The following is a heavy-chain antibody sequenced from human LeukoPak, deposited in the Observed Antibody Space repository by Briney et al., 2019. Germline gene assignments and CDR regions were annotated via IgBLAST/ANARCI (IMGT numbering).Heavy chain of an antibody. J-gene: IGHJ4*02. Sequence: PGGSLRLSCAASGFTVSGNYMNWVRQAPGKGLEWVSVIYSDGNTYYADSVKGRFTISRDNSKNTVYLQVSSLRAEDTAVYYCAKDLGWIQFGYWGQGTLVTVSS. CDR3: AKDLGWIQFGY. CDR1: GFTVSGNY. V-gene: IGHV3-53*01. D-gene: IGHD5-18*01. CDR2: IYSDGNT.